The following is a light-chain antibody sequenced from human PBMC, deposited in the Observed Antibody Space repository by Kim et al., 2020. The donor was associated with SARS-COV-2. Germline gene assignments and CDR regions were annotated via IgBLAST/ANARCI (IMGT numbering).Light chain of an antibody. V-gene: IGLV2-23*02. Sequence: GQSITISCNGTSSDVGSYNLVSWDQQHPGKAPRLMIYEVSQRPSGVSSRFSGSKSDNTASLTISGLQAEDEADYYCCSYAGSSTFVFGGGTQLTVL. CDR2: EVS. J-gene: IGLJ3*02. CDR1: SSDVGSYNL. CDR3: CSYAGSSTFV.